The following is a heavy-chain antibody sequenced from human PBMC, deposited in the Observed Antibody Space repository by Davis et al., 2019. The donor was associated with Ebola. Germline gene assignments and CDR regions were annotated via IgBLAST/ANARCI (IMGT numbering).Heavy chain of an antibody. J-gene: IGHJ3*02. D-gene: IGHD1-20*01. Sequence: GESLKISCAASGFTFSSYAMSWVRQAPGKGLEWVSAISGSGGSTYYADSVKGRFTISRDNSKNTLYLQMNSLRAEDTAVYYCAKDRIAGDESTDAFDIWGQGTTVTVSS. CDR1: GFTFSSYA. V-gene: IGHV3-23*01. CDR2: ISGSGGST. CDR3: AKDRIAGDESTDAFDI.